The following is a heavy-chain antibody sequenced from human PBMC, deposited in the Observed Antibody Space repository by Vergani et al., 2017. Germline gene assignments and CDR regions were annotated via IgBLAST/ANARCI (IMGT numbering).Heavy chain of an antibody. CDR1: GYIFKNYY. CDR3: ARSIGYCTSGSCRPYYFDL. J-gene: IGHJ4*02. V-gene: IGHV1-46*02. CDR2: VNFVTVAA. D-gene: IGHD2-15*01. Sequence: QVQLVQSGAAVKKPGASAKVSCTASGYIFKNYYMHWLRLAPGQGFQWMGVVNFVTVAATSPQKFEGRITMTRDTSTATFYMDLSSLKYEDTAIYYCARSIGYCTSGSCRPYYFDLWGQGTLVTVSS.